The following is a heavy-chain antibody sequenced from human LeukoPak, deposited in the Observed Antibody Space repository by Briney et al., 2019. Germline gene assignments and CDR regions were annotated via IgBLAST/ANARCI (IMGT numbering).Heavy chain of an antibody. J-gene: IGHJ4*02. CDR3: ARGFLGDYFGSGSYYVFDY. D-gene: IGHD3-10*01. Sequence: PSETLSLTCTVSGGSISSGSYYWSWIRQPAGKGLEWIGRFYTSGSTKYNPSLKSRVTMSEDTSKNQFSLKLSSVTAADTAVYYCARGFLGDYFGSGSYYVFDYWGQGTLVTVSS. CDR1: GGSISSGSYY. V-gene: IGHV4-61*02. CDR2: FYTSGST.